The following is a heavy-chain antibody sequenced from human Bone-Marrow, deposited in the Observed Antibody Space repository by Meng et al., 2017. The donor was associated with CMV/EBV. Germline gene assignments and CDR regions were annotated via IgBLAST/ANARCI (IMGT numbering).Heavy chain of an antibody. CDR1: GFTVSSYS. J-gene: IGHJ4*02. Sequence: GGSLRLSCAASGFTVSSYSMNWVRQAPGKGLEWVSYISSSSSTIYYADSVKGRFTISRDNAKNLLYLQMNRLIAEDTAVYYCARGGRYDYDSSGPLYFDYWGQGTLVTVSS. CDR2: ISSSSSTI. D-gene: IGHD3-22*01. CDR3: ARGGRYDYDSSGPLYFDY. V-gene: IGHV3-48*04.